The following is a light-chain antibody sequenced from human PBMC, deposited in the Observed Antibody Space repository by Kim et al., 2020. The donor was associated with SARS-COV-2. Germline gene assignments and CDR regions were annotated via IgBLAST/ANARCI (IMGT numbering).Light chain of an antibody. CDR1: SSDVGGYSY. V-gene: IGLV2-14*03. CDR3: SSYTSSNTVI. CDR2: DVI. J-gene: IGLJ2*01. Sequence: GQSITISCTGTSSDVGGYSYVSWFQQPPGKAPKLMVYDVITRPSGVSTRFSGSKSGNTASLTISGLQGEDEADYYCSSYTSSNTVIFGGGTQLTVL.